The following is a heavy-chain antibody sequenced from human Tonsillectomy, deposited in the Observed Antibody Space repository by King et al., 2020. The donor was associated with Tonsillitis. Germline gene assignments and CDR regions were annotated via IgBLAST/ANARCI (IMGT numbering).Heavy chain of an antibody. J-gene: IGHJ6*02. D-gene: IGHD1-26*01. CDR2: ISGSGGST. CDR3: AKEIVGATTWYYGMDV. CDR1: GFTFSSYA. V-gene: IGHV3-23*04. Sequence: VQLVESGGGLVQPGGALRLSCAASGFTFSSYAMSWVRQAPGKGLEGVSAISGSGGSTYYSDSVKGRVTISRDNSKNTLYLQMNSLRAEDTAVYYCAKEIVGATTWYYGMDVWGQGTTVTVSS.